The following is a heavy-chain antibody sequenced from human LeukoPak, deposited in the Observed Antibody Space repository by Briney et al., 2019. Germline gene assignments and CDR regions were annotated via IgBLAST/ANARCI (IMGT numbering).Heavy chain of an antibody. J-gene: IGHJ5*02. Sequence: GASVKVSCKASGYTFTSYDINWVRQATGQGLEWMGWMNPNSGNTGYAQKFQGRVTITRNTSISTAYMELSSLRSEDTAVYYCARGASYSSSWYDANCLDPWGQGTLVTVSS. CDR3: ARGASYSSSWYDANCLDP. CDR1: GYTFTSYD. CDR2: MNPNSGNT. V-gene: IGHV1-8*03. D-gene: IGHD6-13*01.